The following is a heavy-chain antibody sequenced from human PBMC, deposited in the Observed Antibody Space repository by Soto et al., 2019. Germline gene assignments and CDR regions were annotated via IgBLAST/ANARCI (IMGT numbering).Heavy chain of an antibody. J-gene: IGHJ5*02. Sequence: EVQLLESGGGLVQPGGSLRLSCAASGFTFSSYAMSWVRQAPGKGLEWVSAISGSGGSTYYADSVKGRFTISRDNSKNTLYLQMNSLRAEDTAVYYCAKDRVGDYDFWSGYSDWFDPWGQGTLVTVSS. CDR1: GFTFSSYA. CDR2: ISGSGGST. V-gene: IGHV3-23*01. D-gene: IGHD3-3*01. CDR3: AKDRVGDYDFWSGYSDWFDP.